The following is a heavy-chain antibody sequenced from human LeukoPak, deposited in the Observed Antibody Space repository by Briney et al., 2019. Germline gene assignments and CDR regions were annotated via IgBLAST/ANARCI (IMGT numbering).Heavy chain of an antibody. D-gene: IGHD2-21*02. CDR1: GYTLTELS. V-gene: IGHV1-24*01. CDR3: ATGHPACGGDCYSFDY. J-gene: IGHJ4*02. Sequence: GASVKVSCKVSGYTLTELSMHWVRQAPGKGLGWMGGFDPEDGETIYAQKFQGRVTMTEDTSTDTAYMELSSLRSEDTAVYYCATGHPACGGDCYSFDYWGQGTLVTVSS. CDR2: FDPEDGET.